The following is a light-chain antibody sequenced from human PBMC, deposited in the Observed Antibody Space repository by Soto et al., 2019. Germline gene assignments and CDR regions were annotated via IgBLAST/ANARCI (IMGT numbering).Light chain of an antibody. J-gene: IGKJ5*01. CDR2: GIS. V-gene: IGKV3D-15*01. CDR3: QQHGQWPIT. Sequence: EIVMTQSPATLSVSPGERATLSCRASQSVNSNYLAWYQQKPGQAPRLLIYGISKRATDIPDRFSGSGSGTEFTLTIGSLQPEDFATYYCQQHGQWPITFGQGTRLEI. CDR1: QSVNSN.